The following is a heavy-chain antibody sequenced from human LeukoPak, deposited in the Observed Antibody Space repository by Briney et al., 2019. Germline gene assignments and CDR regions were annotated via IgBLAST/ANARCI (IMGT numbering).Heavy chain of an antibody. D-gene: IGHD4-17*01. CDR1: GYTFTSYD. Sequence: ASVKVSCKASGYTFTSYDINWVRQATGQGLEWMGWMNPNSGNTSYAQKFQGRVTITRNTSISTAYMELSSLRSEDTAVYYCARGPATVTTESAYYYYYMDVWGKGTTVTVSS. CDR3: ARGPATVTTESAYYYYYMDV. V-gene: IGHV1-8*03. J-gene: IGHJ6*03. CDR2: MNPNSGNT.